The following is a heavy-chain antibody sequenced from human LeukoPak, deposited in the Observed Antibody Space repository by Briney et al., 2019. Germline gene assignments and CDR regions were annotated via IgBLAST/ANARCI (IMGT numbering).Heavy chain of an antibody. V-gene: IGHV1-2*06. J-gene: IGHJ5*02. CDR3: ARAVNYDFWSGSGNWFDP. CDR2: INPNSGGT. CDR1: GYTFTGYY. D-gene: IGHD3-3*01. Sequence: ASVKVSCKASGYTFTGYYMHWVRQAPGQGLEWMGRINPNSGGTNYAQKFQGRVTMTRDTPISTAYMELSRLRSDDTAVYYCARAVNYDFWSGSGNWFDPWGQGTLVTVSS.